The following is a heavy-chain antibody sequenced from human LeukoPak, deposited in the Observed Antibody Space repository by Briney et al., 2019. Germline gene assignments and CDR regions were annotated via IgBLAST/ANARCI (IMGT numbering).Heavy chain of an antibody. Sequence: GASVKVSCKASGYTFTSYDINCVRQATRQGREGMRCKNPNSGNTGYAQKFQGRVTMTRNTSISPAYMELSSLRSEDTAVYYCAREGSWNAPGYWGQGTLVPVSS. CDR2: KNPNSGNT. V-gene: IGHV1-8*01. D-gene: IGHD1-1*01. J-gene: IGHJ4*02. CDR1: GYTFTSYD. CDR3: AREGSWNAPGY.